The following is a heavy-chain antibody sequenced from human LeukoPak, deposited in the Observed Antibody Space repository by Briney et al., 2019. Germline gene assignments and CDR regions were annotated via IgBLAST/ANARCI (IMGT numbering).Heavy chain of an antibody. D-gene: IGHD6-6*01. V-gene: IGHV4-38-2*01. Sequence: SETLSLTCAVSGYSISSGYYWGWIRQPPGKGLEWIGSIYHSGSTYHNPSLKSRVTISVDTSKNQFSLKLSSVTAADTAVYYCASIAARPYYFDYWGQGTLVTVSS. J-gene: IGHJ4*02. CDR2: IYHSGST. CDR1: GYSISSGYY. CDR3: ASIAARPYYFDY.